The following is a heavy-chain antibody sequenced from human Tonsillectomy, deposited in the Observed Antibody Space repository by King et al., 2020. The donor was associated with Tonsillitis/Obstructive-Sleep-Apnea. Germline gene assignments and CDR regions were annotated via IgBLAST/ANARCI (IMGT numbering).Heavy chain of an antibody. Sequence: VQLQQWGAGLLKPSETLSLPCAVYGVSFSGYYWSWIRQPPGKGLEWIGEINHSGSTNYNPSLKSRVTISVDTSKNQFSLKLSSVTAADTAVYYCARGDIVVVVAATTAVHWFDPWGQGTLVTVSS. CDR2: INHSGST. CDR3: ARGDIVVVVAATTAVHWFDP. J-gene: IGHJ5*02. V-gene: IGHV4-34*01. D-gene: IGHD2-15*01. CDR1: GVSFSGYY.